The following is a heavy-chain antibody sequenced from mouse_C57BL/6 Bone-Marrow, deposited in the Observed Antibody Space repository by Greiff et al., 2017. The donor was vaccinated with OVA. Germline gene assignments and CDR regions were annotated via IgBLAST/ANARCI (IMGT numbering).Heavy chain of an antibody. CDR1: GYAFSSSW. V-gene: IGHV1-82*01. CDR2: IYPGDGDT. Sequence: QVQLQQSGPELVKPGASVKISCKASGYAFSSSWMNWVKQRPGKGLEWIGRIYPGDGDTNYNGKFKGKATLTADKSSSTAYMQLSSLTSEDSAVYFCAGYGYGVPWYFDVWGTGTTVTVSS. CDR3: AGYGYGVPWYFDV. D-gene: IGHD2-2*01. J-gene: IGHJ1*03.